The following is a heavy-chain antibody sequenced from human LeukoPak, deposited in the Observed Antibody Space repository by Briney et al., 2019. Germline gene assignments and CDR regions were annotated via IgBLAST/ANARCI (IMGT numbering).Heavy chain of an antibody. V-gene: IGHV4-59*01. D-gene: IGHD3-3*01. CDR2: IYYSGST. CDR3: ARALSDFWSGSYYYYYMDV. J-gene: IGHJ6*03. Sequence: PSETLSLTCTVSGGYISSYYWSWIRQPPGKGLEWIGYIYYSGSTNYNPSLKSRVTISVDTSKNQFSLKLSSVTAADTAVYYCARALSDFWSGSYYYYYMDVWGKGTTVTVSS. CDR1: GGYISSYY.